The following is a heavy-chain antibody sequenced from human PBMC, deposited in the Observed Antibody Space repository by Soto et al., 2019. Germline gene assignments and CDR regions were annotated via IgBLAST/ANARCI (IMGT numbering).Heavy chain of an antibody. CDR1: GVSINTSSW. V-gene: IGHV4-4*02. CDR3: ATGNAYYYVWGGMWDH. CDR2: IHHSGST. J-gene: IGHJ4*02. D-gene: IGHD3-16*01. Sequence: QVQLQESGPGLVKPSGTLSLACVVSGVSINTSSWWTWVRQPPGKGLEWIAEIHHSGSTNYSPSLKSRVVISIDKPKNQFSLKMNTVTAADTAMYYCATGNAYYYVWGGMWDHWGQGALVTVSS.